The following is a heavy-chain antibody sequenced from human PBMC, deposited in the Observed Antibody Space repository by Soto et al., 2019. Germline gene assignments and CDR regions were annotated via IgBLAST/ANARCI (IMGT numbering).Heavy chain of an antibody. CDR1: GFTFSSYA. CDR2: ISYDGSNK. D-gene: IGHD3-22*01. J-gene: IGHJ6*02. CDR3: ARDLRVYYYDSSAPPGVYYYYYGMDV. Sequence: QVQLVESGGGVVQPGRSLRLSCAASGFTFSSYAMHWVRQAPGKGLEWVAVISYDGSNKYYADSVKGRFTISRDNSKNTLYLQMNSLRAEDTAVYYCARDLRVYYYDSSAPPGVYYYYYGMDVWGQGTTVTVSS. V-gene: IGHV3-30-3*01.